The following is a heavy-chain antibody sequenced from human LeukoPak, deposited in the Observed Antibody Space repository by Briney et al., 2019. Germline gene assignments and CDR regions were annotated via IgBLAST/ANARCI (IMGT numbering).Heavy chain of an antibody. D-gene: IGHD2-2*01. CDR3: ARVDCGGTSCKVLPEY. Sequence: ASVKVSCKASGYTFTSYGISWVRQAPGQGREWRGWISAYNGNTNYAQKLQGRVTMTTDTSTSTAYMELWSLRSDDPAVYYCARVDCGGTSCKVLPEYWGQGTLVTVSS. J-gene: IGHJ4*02. CDR2: ISAYNGNT. CDR1: GYTFTSYG. V-gene: IGHV1-18*01.